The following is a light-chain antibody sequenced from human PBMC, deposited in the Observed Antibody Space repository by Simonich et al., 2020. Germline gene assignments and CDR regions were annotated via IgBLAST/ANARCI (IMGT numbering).Light chain of an antibody. CDR2: AAS. Sequence: IRMTQSPSSLSASTGDRVTITCRASQGISSYLAWYQQKPGKAPKLLIYAASTLQSGVPSRFSGSGSGTDFTLTISCLQSEDFATYYCQQYYSYPITFGQGTRLEIK. J-gene: IGKJ5*01. V-gene: IGKV1-8*01. CDR1: QGISSY. CDR3: QQYYSYPIT.